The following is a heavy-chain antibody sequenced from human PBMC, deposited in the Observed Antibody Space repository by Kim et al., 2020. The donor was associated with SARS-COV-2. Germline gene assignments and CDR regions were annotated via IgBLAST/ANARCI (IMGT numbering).Heavy chain of an antibody. CDR2: INPVNGTT. CDR1: GYTFITFP. J-gene: IGHJ4*02. D-gene: IGHD5-18*01. Sequence: ASVKVSCKASGYTFITFPLHWVRQAPGQRLEWLGCINPVNGTTKYSQKFQDRVTITRATSASTAYMELTSLTSEDTAVYYFARDVGRWLQSSYWGQGTLV. V-gene: IGHV1-3*01. CDR3: ARDVGRWLQSSY.